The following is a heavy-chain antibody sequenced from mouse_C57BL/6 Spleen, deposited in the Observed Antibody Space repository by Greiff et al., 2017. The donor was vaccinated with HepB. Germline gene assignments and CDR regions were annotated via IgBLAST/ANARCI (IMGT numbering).Heavy chain of an antibody. Sequence: QVQLQPGAELVKPGASVKLSCKASGYTFTSYWMHWVKQRPGRGLEWIGRIDPNSGGTKYNEKFKSKATLTVDKPSSTAYMQLSSLTSEDSAVYYCATTVVAHWYFDVWGTGTTVTVSS. CDR2: IDPNSGGT. J-gene: IGHJ1*03. CDR1: GYTFTSYW. CDR3: ATTVVAHWYFDV. D-gene: IGHD1-1*01. V-gene: IGHV1-72*01.